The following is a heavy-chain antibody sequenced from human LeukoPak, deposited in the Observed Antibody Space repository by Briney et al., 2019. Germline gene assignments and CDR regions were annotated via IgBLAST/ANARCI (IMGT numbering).Heavy chain of an antibody. D-gene: IGHD4-17*01. V-gene: IGHV3-23*01. J-gene: IGHJ4*02. CDR2: ISGSGGST. Sequence: GGSLRLSCAASGFTFSSYAMSWVRQAPGKGLEWISAISGSGGSTYYAGSVKGRFTISRDNSKNTLFLQMNSLRAEDTAVYYCARRGESTTYGDYRFDYWGQGTLVTVSS. CDR3: ARRGESTTYGDYRFDY. CDR1: GFTFSSYA.